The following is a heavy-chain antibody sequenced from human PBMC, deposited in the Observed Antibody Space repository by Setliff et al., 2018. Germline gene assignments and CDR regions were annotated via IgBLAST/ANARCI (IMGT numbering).Heavy chain of an antibody. CDR3: ARAGGAALNRLGAAAPYYYYYMDV. CDR2: INPGSGAT. V-gene: IGHV1-2*02. J-gene: IGHJ6*03. CDR1: GYTFTGYF. D-gene: IGHD1-26*01. Sequence: GASVKVSCKASGYTFTGYFIHWVRQAPGQGLEWMGWINPGSGATNLAQRFQGRVTMTRDTSISTAYMELGRLRSDDTAVYYCARAGGAALNRLGAAAPYYYYYMDVWGKGTTVTVSS.